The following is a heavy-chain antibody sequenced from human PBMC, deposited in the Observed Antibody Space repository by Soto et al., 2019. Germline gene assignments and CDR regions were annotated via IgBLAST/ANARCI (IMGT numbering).Heavy chain of an antibody. J-gene: IGHJ4*02. CDR1: GFTFSSYG. CDR3: AKDRSVRGVTRTTIDY. V-gene: IGHV3-30*18. CDR2: ISYDGSNK. Sequence: GGSLRLSCAASGFTFSSYGMHWVRQAPGKGLEWVAVISYDGSNKYYADSVKGRFTISRDNSKNTLYLQMNSLRAEDTAVYYCAKDRSVRGVTRTTIDYWGQGTLVTVSS. D-gene: IGHD3-10*01.